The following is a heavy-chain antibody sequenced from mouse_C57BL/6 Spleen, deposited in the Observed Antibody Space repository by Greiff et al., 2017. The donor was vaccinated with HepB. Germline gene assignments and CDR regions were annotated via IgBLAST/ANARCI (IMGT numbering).Heavy chain of an antibody. CDR3: ARWDGYEAMDY. D-gene: IGHD2-3*01. CDR2: IYPSDSET. CDR1: GYTFTSYW. V-gene: IGHV1-61*01. J-gene: IGHJ4*01. Sequence: QVQLQQPGAELVRPGSSVKLSCKASGYTFTSYWMDWVKQRPGQGLEWIGNIYPSDSETHYNQKFKDKATLTVDKSSSTAYMQLSSLTSEDSAVYYCARWDGYEAMDYWGQGTSVTVSS.